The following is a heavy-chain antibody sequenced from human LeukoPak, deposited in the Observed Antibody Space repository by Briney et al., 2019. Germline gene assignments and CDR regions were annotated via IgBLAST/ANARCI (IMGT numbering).Heavy chain of an antibody. Sequence: GGSLRLSCAASGFTFSNAWMSWVRQAPGKGLEWVGRIKSKTDGGTTDYAAPVKGRFTISRDDSKNTLYLQMNSPKTEDTAVYYCTTAAGYNDAFDIWGQGTMVTVSS. V-gene: IGHV3-15*01. CDR2: IKSKTDGGTT. CDR3: TTAAGYNDAFDI. CDR1: GFTFSNAW. D-gene: IGHD5-24*01. J-gene: IGHJ3*02.